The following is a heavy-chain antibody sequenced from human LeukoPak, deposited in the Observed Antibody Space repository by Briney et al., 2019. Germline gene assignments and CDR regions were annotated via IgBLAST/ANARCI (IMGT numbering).Heavy chain of an antibody. CDR1: GFTFSSYG. J-gene: IGHJ4*02. D-gene: IGHD6-19*01. Sequence: GGSLRLSRAASGFTFSSYGMSWVRQAPGRGLEWVSAISGSGGSTYYADSVKGRFTISRDNSKNTLYLQMNSLRAEDTAVYYCARAIKAVAGTFHRDYYFDYWGQGTLVTVSS. CDR2: ISGSGGST. CDR3: ARAIKAVAGTFHRDYYFDY. V-gene: IGHV3-23*01.